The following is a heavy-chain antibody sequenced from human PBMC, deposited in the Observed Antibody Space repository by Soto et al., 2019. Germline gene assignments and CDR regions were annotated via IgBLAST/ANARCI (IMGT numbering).Heavy chain of an antibody. CDR1: GFTFSSYS. CDR2: ISSSSSTI. V-gene: IGHV3-48*01. D-gene: IGHD3-22*01. Sequence: EVQLVESGGGLVQPGGSLRLSCAASGFTFSSYSMNWVRQAPGKGLEWVSYISSSSSTIYYADSVKGRFTISRDNAKNSLYLQMNSLRAEDTAVYYCARDLVTMIVVVKNKLDYWGQGTLVTGSS. CDR3: ARDLVTMIVVVKNKLDY. J-gene: IGHJ4*02.